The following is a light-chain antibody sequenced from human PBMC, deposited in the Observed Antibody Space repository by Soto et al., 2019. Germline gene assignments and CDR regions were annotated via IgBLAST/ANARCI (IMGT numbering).Light chain of an antibody. CDR1: SSNIGNNY. CDR2: DNN. Sequence: QSVLTLPPSVSAAPGQKVTISCSGSSSNIGNNYVSWYQRLPGTAPKLLIYDNNKRPSGIPDRFSGSKSGTSATLGITGLQTGDEADYYCGTWDSSLSAGYVFGTGTKVTVL. J-gene: IGLJ1*01. V-gene: IGLV1-51*01. CDR3: GTWDSSLSAGYV.